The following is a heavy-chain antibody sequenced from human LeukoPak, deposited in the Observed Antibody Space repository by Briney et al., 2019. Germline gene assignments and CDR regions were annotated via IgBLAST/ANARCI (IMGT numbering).Heavy chain of an antibody. CDR2: IGTTSGAI. J-gene: IGHJ4*02. Sequence: PGGSLRLSCAASGFTFNAFGMNWVRQAPGKGLEWVSYIGTTSGAIYYADSVKGRFTISRDSAKNSLYLQMNSLRAEDTAVYYCAKDPLLNSGSPPLGDYWGQGTLVTVSS. CDR3: AKDPLLNSGSPPLGDY. D-gene: IGHD3-22*01. CDR1: GFTFNAFG. V-gene: IGHV3-48*01.